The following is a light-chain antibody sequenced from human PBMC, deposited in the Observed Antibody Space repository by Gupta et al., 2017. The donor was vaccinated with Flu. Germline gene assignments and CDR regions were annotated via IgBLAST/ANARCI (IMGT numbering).Light chain of an antibody. CDR2: AAS. CDR3: QQSYSTSIT. J-gene: IGKJ5*01. V-gene: IGKV1-39*01. Sequence: PSSLSASVGDRVTITCRASQSISSYLNWYQQKPGKAPKLLIYAASSLQSGVPSRFSGSGSGTDFTLTISSLQPEDFATYYCQQSYSTSITFGQGTRLEIK. CDR1: QSISSY.